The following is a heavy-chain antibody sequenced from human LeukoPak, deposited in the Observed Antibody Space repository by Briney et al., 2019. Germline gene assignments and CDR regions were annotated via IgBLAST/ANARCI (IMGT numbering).Heavy chain of an antibody. CDR3: ARGQSSSWSGTPNY. V-gene: IGHV1-8*01. CDR2: MNPNSGNT. J-gene: IGHJ4*02. CDR1: GYTFTSYD. D-gene: IGHD6-13*01. Sequence: ASVKVSCKASGYTFTSYDINWVRQATGQGLEWMGWMNPNSGNTGYAQKFQGRVTMTRNTSIGTAYMELSSLRSEDTAVYYCARGQSSSWSGTPNYWGQGTLVTVSS.